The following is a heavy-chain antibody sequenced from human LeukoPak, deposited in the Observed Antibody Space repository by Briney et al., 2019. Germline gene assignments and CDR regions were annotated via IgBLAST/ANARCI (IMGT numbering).Heavy chain of an antibody. V-gene: IGHV4-39*07. CDR2: IYYSEST. CDR1: GCSISSSSYY. J-gene: IGHJ4*02. CDR3: ARDRDYDFWSGYDY. Sequence: PSYTLSVTCTVSGCSISSSSYYWGRIRQPPGKGLEWIGSIYYSESTYYTPSLKSRVTISVDTSKNQFSLKLSSVTAADTAVYYCARDRDYDFWSGYDYWGQGTLVTVSS. D-gene: IGHD3-3*01.